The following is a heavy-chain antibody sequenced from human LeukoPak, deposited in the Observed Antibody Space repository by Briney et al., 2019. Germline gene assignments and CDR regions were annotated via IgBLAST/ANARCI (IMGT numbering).Heavy chain of an antibody. Sequence: PGGSLRLSCAASGFTVSSNYMSWVRQAPGKGLVWVSHSDGSWTSYADSVKGRFTISKDNAKNTVYLQMNSLRAEDTAVYYCVSFYETYWGRGTLVTVSS. CDR2: SDGSWT. J-gene: IGHJ4*02. CDR1: GFTVSSNY. D-gene: IGHD2/OR15-2a*01. CDR3: VSFYETY. V-gene: IGHV3-74*01.